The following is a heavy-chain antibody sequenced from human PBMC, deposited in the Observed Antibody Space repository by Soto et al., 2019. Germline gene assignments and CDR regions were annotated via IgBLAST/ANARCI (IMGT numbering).Heavy chain of an antibody. CDR1: GFTFSSYG. CDR3: AKDIVVVVAATPYYYYGMDV. V-gene: IGHV3-30*18. J-gene: IGHJ6*02. CDR2: ISYDGSNK. D-gene: IGHD2-15*01. Sequence: GGSLRLSCAASGFTFSSYGMHWVRQAPGKGLEWVAVISYDGSNKYYADSVKGRVTISRDNSKNTLYLQMNSLRAEDTAVYYCAKDIVVVVAATPYYYYGMDVWGQGTTVTVSS.